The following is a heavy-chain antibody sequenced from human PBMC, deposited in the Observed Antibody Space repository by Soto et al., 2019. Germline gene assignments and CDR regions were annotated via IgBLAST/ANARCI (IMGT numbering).Heavy chain of an antibody. CDR1: GGTFSTYA. Sequence: QVQVVQSGAEVKKPGSSVKVSCKASGGTFSTYAVIWVRQAPGQGLEWMGGLIPLFGSTNYAQKFQGRVSSTADESSSTAYMELSSLRFEDTAVYYCARALYDSSTYEDYWGQGTLVTVTS. V-gene: IGHV1-69*12. CDR2: LIPLFGST. CDR3: ARALYDSSTYEDY. J-gene: IGHJ4*02. D-gene: IGHD3-22*01.